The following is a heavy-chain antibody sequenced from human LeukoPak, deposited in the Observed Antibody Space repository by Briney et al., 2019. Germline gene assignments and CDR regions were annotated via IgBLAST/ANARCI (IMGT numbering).Heavy chain of an antibody. J-gene: IGHJ3*02. CDR2: IYYSGST. D-gene: IGHD3-10*01. Sequence: SETLSLTCTVSGGSISSYYWSWIRQPPGKGLEWIGYIYYSGSTNYNPSLKSRVTISVDTSKNQFSLKLSSVTAADTAVYYCARLITYYYGSGSDVDAFDIWGQGTMVTVSS. CDR3: ARLITYYYGSGSDVDAFDI. V-gene: IGHV4-59*08. CDR1: GGSISSYY.